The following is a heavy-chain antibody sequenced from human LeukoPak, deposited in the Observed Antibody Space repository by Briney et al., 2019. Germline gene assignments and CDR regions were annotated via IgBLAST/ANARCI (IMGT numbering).Heavy chain of an antibody. Sequence: GASVKVSCKASGYTFTSYGISWVRQAPGQGLECMGWISAYNGNTNYAQKLQGRVTMTTDTSTSTAYMELRSLRSDDTAVYYCARDRGVTYYYDSSGYYPDYWGQGTLVTVSS. V-gene: IGHV1-18*01. CDR3: ARDRGVTYYYDSSGYYPDY. CDR1: GYTFTSYG. D-gene: IGHD3-22*01. CDR2: ISAYNGNT. J-gene: IGHJ4*02.